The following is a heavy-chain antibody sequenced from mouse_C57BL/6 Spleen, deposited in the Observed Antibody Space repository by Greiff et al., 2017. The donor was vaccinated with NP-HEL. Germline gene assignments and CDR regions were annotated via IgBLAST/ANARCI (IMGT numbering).Heavy chain of an antibody. CDR3: ATWAAQATGDY. D-gene: IGHD3-2*02. CDR1: GFTFTSYC. J-gene: IGHJ2*01. Sequence: VQLQQSGAELAKPGASVKLSCKASGFTFTSYCMHWVKQRPGQGLECIGYINPGSGYTKYNQKFKGKATLTADKSSSTAYMQLSSLTYEDSAVYYCATWAAQATGDYWGQGTTLTVSS. V-gene: IGHV1-7*01. CDR2: INPGSGYT.